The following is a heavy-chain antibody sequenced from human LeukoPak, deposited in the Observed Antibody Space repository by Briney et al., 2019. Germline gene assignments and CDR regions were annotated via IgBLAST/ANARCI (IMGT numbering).Heavy chain of an antibody. CDR3: ARNSDYYDYSPQSV. J-gene: IGHJ4*02. Sequence: AGRSLRLSCAASGFTFSHYALHWVRQAPGKWLEWVALIGHDGADKYYADSVKGRFLISRDNSKNMLFLQMNSLIIEDTAVYYCARNSDYYDYSPQSVWGQGTLVTVS. CDR2: IGHDGADK. V-gene: IGHV3-30*04. D-gene: IGHD3-22*01. CDR1: GFTFSHYA.